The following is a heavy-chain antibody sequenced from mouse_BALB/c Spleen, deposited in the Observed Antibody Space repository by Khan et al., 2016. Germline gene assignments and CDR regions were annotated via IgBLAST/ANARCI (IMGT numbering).Heavy chain of an antibody. CDR2: INPSTGYT. J-gene: IGHJ4*01. CDR1: GYTFTSYW. CDR3: ASYYYGSSYAMDY. D-gene: IGHD1-1*01. V-gene: IGHV1-7*01. Sequence: QVRLQQSGAELAKPGASVKMSCKASGYTFTSYWKHWVKQRPGQGLEWIGYINPSTGYTEYNQKFKDKATLTADKSSSTAYMQLSSLTSEDSAVYYCASYYYGSSYAMDYWGQGTSVTVSS.